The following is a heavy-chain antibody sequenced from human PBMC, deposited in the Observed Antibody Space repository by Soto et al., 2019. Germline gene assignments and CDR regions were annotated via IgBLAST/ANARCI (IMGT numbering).Heavy chain of an antibody. CDR1: GFTFSSYS. D-gene: IGHD2-15*01. CDR2: ISSSSSYI. V-gene: IGHV3-21*01. CDR3: ARDWIMRSYCSGGSCEYYYYYGMDV. J-gene: IGHJ6*02. Sequence: GSLRLSCAASGFTFSSYSMNWVRQAPGKGLEWVSSISSSSSYIYYADSVKGRFTISRDNAKNSLYLQMNSLRAEDTAVYYCARDWIMRSYCSGGSCEYYYYYGMDVWGQGTTVTVSS.